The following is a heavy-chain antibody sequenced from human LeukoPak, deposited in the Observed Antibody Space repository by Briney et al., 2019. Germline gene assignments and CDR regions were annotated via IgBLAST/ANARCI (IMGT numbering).Heavy chain of an antibody. CDR3: AGGYCSGGSCYWFDP. CDR1: GYSFTSYW. Sequence: GESLKISCKGSGYSFTSYWIGWVREMPGKSLEWMGIIYPGDSYTRYSPSFQGQVTISADKSISTAYLQWSSLKASDTAMYYCAGGYCSGGSCYWFDPWGQGTPVTVSS. V-gene: IGHV5-51*03. J-gene: IGHJ5*02. CDR2: IYPGDSYT. D-gene: IGHD2-15*01.